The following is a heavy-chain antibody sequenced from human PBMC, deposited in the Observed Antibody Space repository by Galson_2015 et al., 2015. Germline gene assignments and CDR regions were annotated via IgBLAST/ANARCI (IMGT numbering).Heavy chain of an antibody. V-gene: IGHV3-15*01. D-gene: IGHD3-22*01. CDR2: IKSKTDGGTT. Sequence: SLRLSCAASGFTFSNAWMSWVRQAPGKGLEWVGRIKSKTDGGTTDYAAPVKGRFTISRDDSKNTLYLQMNSLKTEDTAVYYCTTDRRYYDSSGYYWHVYWGQGTLVTVSS. J-gene: IGHJ4*02. CDR1: GFTFSNAW. CDR3: TTDRRYYDSSGYYWHVY.